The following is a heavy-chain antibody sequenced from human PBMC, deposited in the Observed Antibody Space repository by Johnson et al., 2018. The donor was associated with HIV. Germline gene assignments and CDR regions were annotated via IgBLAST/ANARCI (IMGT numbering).Heavy chain of an antibody. CDR1: GFTFSSYA. V-gene: IGHV3-30*04. J-gene: IGHJ3*02. CDR2: ISYDGSNK. D-gene: IGHD3-3*01. Sequence: QVQLVESGGGVVQPGRSLRLSCAASGFTFSSYAMHWVRQAPGKGLEWVAVISYDGSNKYYADSVKGRFTISRDNSKSTLSLQMNSLRAEDTAVYYCASPVWSGDPFDAFDIWGQGTMVTVSS. CDR3: ASPVWSGDPFDAFDI.